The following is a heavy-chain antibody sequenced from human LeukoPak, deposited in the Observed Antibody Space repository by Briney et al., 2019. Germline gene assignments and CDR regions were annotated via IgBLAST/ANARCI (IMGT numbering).Heavy chain of an antibody. CDR2: INHSGST. J-gene: IGHJ6*02. CDR1: GGSFSGYY. Sequence: KPSETLSLTCAVYGGSFSGYYWSWIRQPPGKGLEWIGEINHSGSTNYNPSLKSRVTISVDTSKNQFSLKLSSVTAADTAVYYCARTGSAMVWYYYYGMDVWGQGTTVTVSS. D-gene: IGHD5-18*01. V-gene: IGHV4-34*01. CDR3: ARTGSAMVWYYYYGMDV.